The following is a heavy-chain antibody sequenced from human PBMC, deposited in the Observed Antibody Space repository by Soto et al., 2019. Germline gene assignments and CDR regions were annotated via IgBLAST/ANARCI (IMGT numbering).Heavy chain of an antibody. CDR2: ISSSNRTI. CDR3: AREGWPLLQTGMDV. D-gene: IGHD2-15*01. Sequence: LRLSCAASGFTLRSYSMNWVRQAPGKGLEWVSYISSSNRTINYADSVKGRFIISRDNAKNSLYLQMHSLRDEDTAVYYCAREGWPLLQTGMDVWGQGTTVTVSS. CDR1: GFTLRSYS. V-gene: IGHV3-48*02. J-gene: IGHJ6*02.